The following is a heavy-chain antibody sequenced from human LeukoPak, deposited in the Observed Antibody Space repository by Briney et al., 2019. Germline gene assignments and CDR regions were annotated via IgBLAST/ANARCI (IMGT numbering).Heavy chain of an antibody. D-gene: IGHD3-16*02. Sequence: GGSLRLSCTASGFTFGDYAMSWFRQAPGKGLEWVSFIRSKAYGGTTEYAASVKGRFTISRDDSKSIAYLQMNSLKTEDTAVYYCTRGPIQLRLGELSSRPYWGQGTLVTV. CDR2: IRSKAYGGTT. V-gene: IGHV3-49*03. CDR1: GFTFGDYA. CDR3: TRGPIQLRLGELSSRPY. J-gene: IGHJ4*02.